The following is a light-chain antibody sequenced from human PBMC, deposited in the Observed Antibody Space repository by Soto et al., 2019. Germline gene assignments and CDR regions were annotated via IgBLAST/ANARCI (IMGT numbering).Light chain of an antibody. CDR1: STDVGGYNY. J-gene: IGLJ1*01. Sequence: QSALTQPASVSGSPGQSITISCTGTSTDVGGYNYVSWYQQHPGKAPKLLISDVSNRPSGVSFRFSGSKSGNTASLTISGLQAEDEADYYCCSYAGSSNFEVFGTGTKVTVL. CDR3: CSYAGSSNFEV. CDR2: DVS. V-gene: IGLV2-23*02.